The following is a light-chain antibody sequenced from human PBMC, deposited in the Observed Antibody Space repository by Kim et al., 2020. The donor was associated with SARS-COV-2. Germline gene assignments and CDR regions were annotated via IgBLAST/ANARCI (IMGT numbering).Light chain of an antibody. CDR1: QSVSSNY. J-gene: IGKJ1*01. Sequence: EIVLTQSPGTLSLSPGERATLSCRASQSVSSNYLAWYQQNPGQAPRLLIDGASSRATGIPDRFSGSGSGTDFTLTITSLEPEDFALYYCQQNSSSPGTSGQGTKVDI. CDR3: QQNSSSPGT. V-gene: IGKV3-20*01. CDR2: GAS.